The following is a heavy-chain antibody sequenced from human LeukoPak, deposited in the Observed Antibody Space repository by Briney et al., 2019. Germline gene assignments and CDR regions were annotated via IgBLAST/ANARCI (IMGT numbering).Heavy chain of an antibody. J-gene: IGHJ4*02. CDR1: GFTFSSYE. CDR3: AGGPRNFDY. Sequence: GGSLRLSCAASGFTFSSYEMNWVRQAPGKGLEWVSYISSSGSTIYYADSVKGRFTISRDNAKNSLYLQMNSPRAEDTAVYYCAGGPRNFDYWGQGTLVTVSS. CDR2: ISSSGSTI. V-gene: IGHV3-48*03.